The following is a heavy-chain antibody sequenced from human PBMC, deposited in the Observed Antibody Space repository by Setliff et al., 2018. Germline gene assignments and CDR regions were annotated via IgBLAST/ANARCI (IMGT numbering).Heavy chain of an antibody. Sequence: PSETLSLTCTVSGGSISSHYWSWIRQPPGKGLEWIGYIYYSGSTNYNPSLKSRVTISVDTSKNQFSLKLSSVTAADTAVYYCARALEGYSSSWKGFWSRFYAFDIWGQGTMVTVSS. CDR2: IYYSGST. CDR1: GGSISSHY. CDR3: ARALEGYSSSWKGFWSRFYAFDI. D-gene: IGHD6-13*01. V-gene: IGHV4-59*11. J-gene: IGHJ3*02.